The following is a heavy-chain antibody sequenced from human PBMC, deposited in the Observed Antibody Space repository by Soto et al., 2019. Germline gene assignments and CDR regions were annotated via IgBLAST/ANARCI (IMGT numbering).Heavy chain of an antibody. CDR2: IYYSGST. CDR1: GDSISSSSYY. V-gene: IGHV4-39*01. D-gene: IGHD3-10*01. J-gene: IGHJ3*02. CDR3: ARGPGGGSSDDAFDI. Sequence: TSETLSLTCTVSGDSISSSSYYWGWIRQPPGKGLEWIGSIYYSGSTDYNPSLKSRVTMNTSKNQFSLKLSSVTAADTAMYYCARGPGGGSSDDAFDIWGHGTMVTVSS.